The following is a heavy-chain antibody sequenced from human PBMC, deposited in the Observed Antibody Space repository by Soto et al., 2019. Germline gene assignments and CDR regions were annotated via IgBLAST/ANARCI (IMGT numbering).Heavy chain of an antibody. J-gene: IGHJ6*02. CDR2: IYYSGST. D-gene: IGHD6-6*01. Sequence: QVQLQESGPGLVKPSETLSLTCTVSGGSISSYYWSWIRQPPGKGLEWIGYIYYSGSTNYNPSLKSRVTISVDTSKNQFSLKLSSVTAADTAVYYCARVPLIAARRSSNYYYYYGMDVWGQGTTVTVSS. CDR1: GGSISSYY. CDR3: ARVPLIAARRSSNYYYYYGMDV. V-gene: IGHV4-59*01.